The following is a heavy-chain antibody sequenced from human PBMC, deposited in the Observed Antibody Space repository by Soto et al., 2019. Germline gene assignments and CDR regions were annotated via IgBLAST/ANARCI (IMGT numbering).Heavy chain of an antibody. D-gene: IGHD1-26*01. V-gene: IGHV3-23*01. J-gene: IGHJ4*02. CDR1: GFTFSSYA. CDR3: ALRKTGSYFDY. CDR2: IGASGAGT. Sequence: QAGGSLRLSCAASGFTFSSYAMSWVRQAPGKGLEWVSAIGASGAGTYYAEYVKGRFTISRDNSKNTLYLQMNSLRAEDTAVYYGALRKTGSYFDYWGQGTLVTVSS.